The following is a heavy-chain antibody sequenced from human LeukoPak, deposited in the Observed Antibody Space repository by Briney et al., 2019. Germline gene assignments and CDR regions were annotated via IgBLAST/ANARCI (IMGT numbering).Heavy chain of an antibody. V-gene: IGHV3-23*01. D-gene: IGHD6-13*01. Sequence: QSGGSLRLSCAASGFTFSSYAMSWVRQAPGKGLEWVSAIGGSGGSTYYADSVKGRFTISRDNSKNTLYLQMNSLRAEDTAVYYCAKSSYSSSWYFLVWGQGTLVTVSS. J-gene: IGHJ4*02. CDR1: GFTFSSYA. CDR2: IGGSGGST. CDR3: AKSSYSSSWYFLV.